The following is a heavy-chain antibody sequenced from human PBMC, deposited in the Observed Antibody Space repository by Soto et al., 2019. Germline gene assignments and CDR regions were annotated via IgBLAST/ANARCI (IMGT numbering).Heavy chain of an antibody. Sequence: QVQLQQWGAGLLKPSETLSLTCAVYGGSFSGYYWSWIRQPPGKGLEWMGEINHSGSTNYNPSLKSRVTISADTTKNQFSLKLSSVTAADTAVYYCARGGYRGYSGYDSAHEFHFDYWGQGSLVTVSS. CDR1: GGSFSGYY. J-gene: IGHJ4*02. CDR3: ARGGYRGYSGYDSAHEFHFDY. V-gene: IGHV4-34*01. D-gene: IGHD5-12*01. CDR2: INHSGST.